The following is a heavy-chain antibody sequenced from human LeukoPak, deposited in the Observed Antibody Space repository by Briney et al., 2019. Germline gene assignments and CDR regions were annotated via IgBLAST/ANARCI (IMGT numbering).Heavy chain of an antibody. CDR1: GGSVSSSAYY. D-gene: IGHD3-10*01. CDR3: ARFYGSGTYSPPGDYYYYMDV. CDR2: IYYSGST. Sequence: SETLSLTCTVSGGSVSSSAYYWGWIRQPPEKGLEWIGNIYYSGSTYYNPSLKSRVTISIDTSKNQFSLKLSSVTAADTAVYYCARFYGSGTYSPPGDYYYYMDVWGKGTTVTISS. V-gene: IGHV4-39*07. J-gene: IGHJ6*03.